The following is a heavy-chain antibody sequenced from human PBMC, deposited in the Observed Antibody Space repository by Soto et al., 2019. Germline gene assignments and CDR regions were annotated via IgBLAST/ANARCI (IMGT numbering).Heavy chain of an antibody. CDR3: ARAPPYSSSGYRGVLQIYSMDV. D-gene: IGHD6-13*01. V-gene: IGHV3-33*01. CDR1: GFTFSSYG. CDR2: IWYDGSNK. J-gene: IGHJ6*02. Sequence: QVQLVESGGGVVQPGRSLRLSCAASGFTFSSYGMHWVRQAPGKGLEWVAVIWYDGSNKYYADSVKGRFTISRDNSKNTLYLQMNSRRAEHTAVYYCARAPPYSSSGYRGVLQIYSMDVWGQVTTVTVSS.